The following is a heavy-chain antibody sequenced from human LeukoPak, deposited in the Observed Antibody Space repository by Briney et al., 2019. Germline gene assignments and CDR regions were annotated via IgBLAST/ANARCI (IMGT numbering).Heavy chain of an antibody. Sequence: GGSLRLSCATSGFIFSNYWMSWVRQAPGKGLEWVANIKQDGSETYYVDSVKGRFTISRDDAKNSLYLQMNSLRAEDTAVYYCAKDMREVIAAAGTAFDYWGQGTLVTVSS. V-gene: IGHV3-7*01. CDR1: GFIFSNYW. CDR2: IKQDGSET. D-gene: IGHD6-13*01. CDR3: AKDMREVIAAAGTAFDY. J-gene: IGHJ4*02.